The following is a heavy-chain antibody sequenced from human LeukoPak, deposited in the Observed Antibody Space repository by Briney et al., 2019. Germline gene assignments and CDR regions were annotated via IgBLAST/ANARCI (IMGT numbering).Heavy chain of an antibody. CDR2: ISAHNGNT. CDR1: GYIFTSYG. J-gene: IGHJ4*02. D-gene: IGHD4-11*01. Sequence: ASVKVSCKASGYIFTSYGIIWVRQAPGQGLQWMGWISAHNGNTNYAQKLQGRVTMTTDTSTSTVYMELRSLRSDHTAVYYCARAQTTLLLDYWGQGTLVTVSS. V-gene: IGHV1-18*01. CDR3: ARAQTTLLLDY.